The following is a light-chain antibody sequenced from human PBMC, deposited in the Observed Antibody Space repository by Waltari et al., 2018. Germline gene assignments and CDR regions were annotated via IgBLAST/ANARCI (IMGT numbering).Light chain of an antibody. CDR1: SSDIGGYNY. CDR3: SSYAPRSTV. J-gene: IGLJ2*01. CDR2: DVS. V-gene: IGLV2-14*03. Sequence: QSALTQPASVSGSPGQSITISCTGTSSDIGGYNYVSWYQQHPGKAPKLMIYDVSKRPSGVSARFSGSRSGNTSSLTISGLQAEDEADYYCSSYAPRSTVFGGGTKLTVL.